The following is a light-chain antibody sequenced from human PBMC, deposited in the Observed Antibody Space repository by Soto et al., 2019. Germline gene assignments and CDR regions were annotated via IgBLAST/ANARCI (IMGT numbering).Light chain of an antibody. CDR1: QSISSW. V-gene: IGKV1-5*03. CDR3: QQYNTYPWT. J-gene: IGKJ1*01. CDR2: KAS. Sequence: DIQMTQSPSTLSASVGDRVTITCRASQSISSWLAWYQQKPGKAPKVLIYKASSLESGVPSRFSGSGSVTEFTLTISSLQPDDFATYYCQQYNTYPWTFAQGTKVDIK.